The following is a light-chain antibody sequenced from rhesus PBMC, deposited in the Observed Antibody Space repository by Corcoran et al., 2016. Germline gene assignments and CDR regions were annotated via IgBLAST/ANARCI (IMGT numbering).Light chain of an antibody. CDR2: GAD. J-gene: IGKJ4*01. Sequence: EIVMTQSPATLSLSPGERAILSGRASQSVSSYVAWYQQKPEKAPRPLIYGADSRANGIPDRFSGSGSVTDVTLIISILEPEDGGVYFCQQFNSWNTFGGGTKVELK. V-gene: IGKV3S9*01. CDR3: QQFNSWNT. CDR1: QSVSSY.